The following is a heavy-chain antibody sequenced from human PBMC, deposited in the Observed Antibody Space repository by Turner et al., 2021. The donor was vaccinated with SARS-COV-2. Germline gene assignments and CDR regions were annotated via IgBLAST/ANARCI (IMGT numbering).Heavy chain of an antibody. J-gene: IGHJ6*02. CDR1: GFNFRSYG. Sequence: QVQLVESGGGVVQPGRSLRLSCAASGFNFRSYGIHWVRQAPGKGLEWVAVISYDGSNKYYADSVKGRFTISRDNSKNTLYLQMNSLRAEDTAVYYCANSLQQLVSRGYYYYYGMDVWGQGTTVTVSS. CDR2: ISYDGSNK. D-gene: IGHD6-6*01. V-gene: IGHV3-30*18. CDR3: ANSLQQLVSRGYYYYYGMDV.